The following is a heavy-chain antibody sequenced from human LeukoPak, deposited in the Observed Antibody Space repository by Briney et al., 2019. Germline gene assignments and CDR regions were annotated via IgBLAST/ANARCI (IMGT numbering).Heavy chain of an antibody. CDR2: IYPGDSDT. CDR3: ARSQREYEFRRISFDI. Sequence: GESLKISWKGSGYSFTSYWIGWARQMPGKGLEWMGIIYPGDSDTRYSPSFQGQVTISADKSTSTAYLQWSSLKASDTAMYYCARSQREYEFRRISFDIWGQGTMVTVSS. D-gene: IGHD3-3*01. CDR1: GYSFTSYW. V-gene: IGHV5-51*01. J-gene: IGHJ3*02.